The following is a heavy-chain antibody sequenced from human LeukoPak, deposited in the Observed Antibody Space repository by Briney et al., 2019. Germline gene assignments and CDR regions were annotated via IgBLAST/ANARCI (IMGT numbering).Heavy chain of an antibody. CDR1: GYSISSGYY. D-gene: IGHD1-14*01. J-gene: IGHJ3*02. V-gene: IGHV4-38-2*02. Sequence: SETLSLTCTVSGYSISSGYYWGWIRQPPGKGLEWIGSSYHSGSTYYNPSLKSRVTISGDTSKNQFSLKLSSVTAADTAVYYCAKDNPVVWGAFDIWGQGTVVTVSS. CDR2: SYHSGST. CDR3: AKDNPVVWGAFDI.